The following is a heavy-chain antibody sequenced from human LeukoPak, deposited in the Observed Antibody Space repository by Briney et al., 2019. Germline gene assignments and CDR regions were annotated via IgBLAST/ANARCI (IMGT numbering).Heavy chain of an antibody. Sequence: SETLSLTCTVSGGSISSSSYYWGWIRQPPGKGLEWIGSIYYSGSTYYNPSLKSRVTISVDTSKNQFSLKLSSVTAADTAVYYCARAGGAMVHYYYYYYMDVWGKGTTVTISS. CDR1: GGSISSSSYY. D-gene: IGHD5-18*01. J-gene: IGHJ6*03. CDR3: ARAGGAMVHYYYYYYMDV. CDR2: IYYSGST. V-gene: IGHV4-39*07.